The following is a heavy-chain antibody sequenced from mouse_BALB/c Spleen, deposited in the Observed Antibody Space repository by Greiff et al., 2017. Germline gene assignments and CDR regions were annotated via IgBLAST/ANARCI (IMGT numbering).Heavy chain of an antibody. D-gene: IGHD2-10*02. CDR1: GFTFSSYT. CDR2: ISNGGGST. J-gene: IGHJ1*01. CDR3: ARRGYGNYPYWYFDV. Sequence: EVKLMESGGGLVQPGGSLKLSCAASGFTFSSYTMSWVRQTPEKRLEWVAYISNGGGSTYYPDTVKGRFTISRDNAKNTLYLQMSSLKSEDTAMYYCARRGYGNYPYWYFDVWGAGTTVTVSS. V-gene: IGHV5-12-2*01.